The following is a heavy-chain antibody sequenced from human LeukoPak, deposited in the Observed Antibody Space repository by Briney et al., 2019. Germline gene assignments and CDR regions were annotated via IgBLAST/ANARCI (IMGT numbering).Heavy chain of an antibody. D-gene: IGHD1-26*01. CDR1: GFTFSDHY. CDR3: ARCDGSNDFDY. J-gene: IGHJ4*02. Sequence: GGSLRLSCAVSGFTFSDHYMDWVRQAPGKGLEWVARSRNKANGYSTEYAASVRGRFIVSRDDSKNSLDLQMNSLKTEDTAVYYCARCDGSNDFDYWGQGTLVTVSS. V-gene: IGHV3-72*01. CDR2: SRNKANGYST.